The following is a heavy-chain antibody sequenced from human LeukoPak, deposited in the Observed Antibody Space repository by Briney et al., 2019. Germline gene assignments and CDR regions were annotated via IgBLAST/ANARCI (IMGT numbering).Heavy chain of an antibody. CDR1: GGSISSYY. CDR2: IYTSGST. V-gene: IGHV4-4*07. Sequence: SETLSLTCTVSGGSISSYYWSWFRQPAGKGLEWIGRIYTSGSTNYNPSLTSRVTMSVDTSKNQFSLKLSSVTAADTAVYYCARDGLTGTNAFDIWGQGTMVTVSS. J-gene: IGHJ3*02. CDR3: ARDGLTGTNAFDI. D-gene: IGHD2-8*02.